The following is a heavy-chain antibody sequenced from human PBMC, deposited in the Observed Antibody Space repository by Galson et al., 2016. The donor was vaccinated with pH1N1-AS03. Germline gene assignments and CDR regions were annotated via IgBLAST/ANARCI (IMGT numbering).Heavy chain of an antibody. Sequence: SLRLSCAASGFNFINYAMTWVRQTPGKGLEWVSSADGVGAYTFYADSVRGRFTISRDNSKNTVYLQMNNLKAEDTAIYYSAKDRFRSGGMWGQGTLVTVSS. CDR1: GFNFINYA. D-gene: IGHD3-3*01. V-gene: IGHV3-23*01. CDR2: ADGVGAYT. CDR3: AKDRFRSGGM. J-gene: IGHJ4*02.